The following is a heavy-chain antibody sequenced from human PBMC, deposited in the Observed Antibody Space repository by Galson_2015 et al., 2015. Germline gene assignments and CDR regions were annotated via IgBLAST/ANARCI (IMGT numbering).Heavy chain of an antibody. CDR1: GFTFSSYD. J-gene: IGHJ3*02. V-gene: IGHV3-13*01. Sequence: SLRLSCAASGFTFSSYDMHWVRQATGKGLEWVSAIGTAGDTYYPGSVKGRFTISRENAKNSLYLQMNSLRAGDTAVYYCARDLLGHAFDIWGQGTMVTVSS. D-gene: IGHD1-26*01. CDR2: IGTAGDT. CDR3: ARDLLGHAFDI.